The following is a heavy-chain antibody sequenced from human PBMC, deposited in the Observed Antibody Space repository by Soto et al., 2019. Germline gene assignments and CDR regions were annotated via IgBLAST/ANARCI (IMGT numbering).Heavy chain of an antibody. CDR1: GYTLTELS. Sequence: ASVKVSCKVSGYTLTELSMHWVRQAPGKGLEWMGGFDPEDGETIYAQKFQGRVTMTEDTSTDTAYMELSSLRSEDTAVYYCAKTVEMATILGYWGQGTLVTVYS. J-gene: IGHJ4*02. D-gene: IGHD5-12*01. CDR3: AKTVEMATILGY. V-gene: IGHV1-24*01. CDR2: FDPEDGET.